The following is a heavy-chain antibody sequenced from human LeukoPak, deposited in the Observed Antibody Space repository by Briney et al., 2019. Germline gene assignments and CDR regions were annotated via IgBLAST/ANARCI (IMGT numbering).Heavy chain of an antibody. V-gene: IGHV1-46*01. CDR2: INPSDGST. CDR3: ASTSVPSYLVGLDY. J-gene: IGHJ4*02. Sequence: ASVKVSCKASGYTFINYYTHWVRQAPGQGLEWMGVINPSDGSTSCAQKFQGRATMTRDTSTTTVYMELSSLRSEDTAVYYCASTSVPSYLVGLDYWGQGTLVTVSS. D-gene: IGHD1-26*01. CDR1: GYTFINYY.